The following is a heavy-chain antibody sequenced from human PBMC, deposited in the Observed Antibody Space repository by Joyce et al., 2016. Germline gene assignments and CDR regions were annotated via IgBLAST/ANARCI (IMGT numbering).Heavy chain of an antibody. D-gene: IGHD4-17*01. CDR1: GYIFTPFY. CDR3: ARQMHDFGDYEAFDP. CDR2: INPSGGSP. Sequence: QVQLVQSGAEMKRPGASVKVSCKTSGYIFTPFYVHLVRQAPGQGLEWMGIINPSGGSPTYAPKFRDRVTMTRDTSTTTVYLEMSSLRPEDTAVYYCARQMHDFGDYEAFDPWGQGTL. V-gene: IGHV1-46*01. J-gene: IGHJ5*02.